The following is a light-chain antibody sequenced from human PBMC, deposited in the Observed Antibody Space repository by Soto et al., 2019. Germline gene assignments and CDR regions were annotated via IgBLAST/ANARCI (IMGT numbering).Light chain of an antibody. CDR2: AAS. Sequence: DIQMTQSPSSVSASVGDRVTITCRSSEDISTWLAWYQQKPGKAPKLLIYAASSLQSGVPSRFSGSGSGTDFTLTISSLQPEDFATYYCQHADSFPLITFDQGTRLEIK. CDR1: EDISTW. CDR3: QHADSFPLIT. V-gene: IGKV1-12*01. J-gene: IGKJ5*01.